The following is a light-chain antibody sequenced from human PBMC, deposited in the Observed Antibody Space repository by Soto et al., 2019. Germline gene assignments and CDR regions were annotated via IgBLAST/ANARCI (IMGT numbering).Light chain of an antibody. CDR1: QSIRSHY. CDR3: QQYGSSVR. J-gene: IGKJ1*01. V-gene: IGKV3-20*01. CDR2: GAH. Sequence: EIVLTQSPGTLALSPGERATLSCRASQSIRSHYLAWYQQKPGQAPRLLISGAHNRAPGIPDRFSGSESGTDFTLRISRLEPEDFAVYYCQQYGSSVRFGQGTKVEIK.